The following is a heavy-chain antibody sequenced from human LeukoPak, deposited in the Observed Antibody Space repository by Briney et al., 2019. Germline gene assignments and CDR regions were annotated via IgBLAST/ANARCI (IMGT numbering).Heavy chain of an antibody. D-gene: IGHD6-13*01. Sequence: SKTLSLTCTVSGGSISSYYWSWIRQPAGKGLEWSGRIYTSGSTNYNPSLKSRVTMSVDTSKNQFSLKLSSVTAADTAVYYCARDRQGSSSWYQVHYYYYYYMDVWGKGTTVTVSS. CDR2: IYTSGST. J-gene: IGHJ6*03. CDR1: GGSISSYY. CDR3: ARDRQGSSSWYQVHYYYYYYMDV. V-gene: IGHV4-4*07.